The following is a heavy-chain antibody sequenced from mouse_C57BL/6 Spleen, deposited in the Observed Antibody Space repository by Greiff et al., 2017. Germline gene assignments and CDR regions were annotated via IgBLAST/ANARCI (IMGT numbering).Heavy chain of an antibody. CDR1: GFTFSNYW. V-gene: IGHV6-3*01. CDR3: TAHYYGSRGYFDV. CDR2: IRLKSDNYAT. D-gene: IGHD1-1*01. Sequence: EVQRVESGGGLVQPGGSMKLSCVASGFTFSNYWMNWVRQSPEKGLEWIAQIRLKSDNYATHYAESVKGRFTISRDDSKSSVYLQMNNLRAEDTGIYYCTAHYYGSRGYFDVWGTGTTVTVSS. J-gene: IGHJ1*03.